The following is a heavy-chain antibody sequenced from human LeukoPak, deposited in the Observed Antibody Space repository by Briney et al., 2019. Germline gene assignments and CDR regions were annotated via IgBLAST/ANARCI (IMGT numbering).Heavy chain of an antibody. D-gene: IGHD1-26*01. V-gene: IGHV3-74*01. Sequence: GGSLRLSCAASGFTFSNYWMHWVRHAPGKGLVWVSRINSDGSSTIYADSVKGRFTISRDNAKNTLYLQMTSLRAEDTAVYYCARVSSGSYFGYYYYYMDVWGKGTPVTVSS. J-gene: IGHJ6*03. CDR1: GFTFSNYW. CDR2: INSDGSST. CDR3: ARVSSGSYFGYYYYYMDV.